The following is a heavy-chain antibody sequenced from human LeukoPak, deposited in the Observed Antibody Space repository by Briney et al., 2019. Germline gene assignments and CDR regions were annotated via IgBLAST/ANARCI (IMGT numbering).Heavy chain of an antibody. V-gene: IGHV3-43*02. J-gene: IGHJ4*02. Sequence: GGSLRLSCVASGLPIADFAMHWVRQAPGKGLEWVSLISGDGVSTFYTDSVRGRFSISRDNTKNSLYLEMNSLRTEDTAMYYCAKESGKFDYWGQGTLVAVSS. CDR3: AKESGKFDY. CDR1: GLPIADFA. CDR2: ISGDGVST.